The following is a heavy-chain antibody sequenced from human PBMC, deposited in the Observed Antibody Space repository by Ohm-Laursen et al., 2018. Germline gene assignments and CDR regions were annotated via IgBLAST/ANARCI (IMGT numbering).Heavy chain of an antibody. CDR3: ARDYSSIAAAEGYDY. CDR1: GFTFSDYY. V-gene: IGHV3-11*01. J-gene: IGHJ4*02. D-gene: IGHD6-13*01. CDR2: ISSSGSTI. Sequence: GSLRLSCAASGFTFSDYYMSWIRQAPGKGLEWVSYISSSGSTIYYADSVKGRFTISRDNAKNSLYLQMNSLRAEDTAVYYCARDYSSIAAAEGYDYWGQGTLVTVSS.